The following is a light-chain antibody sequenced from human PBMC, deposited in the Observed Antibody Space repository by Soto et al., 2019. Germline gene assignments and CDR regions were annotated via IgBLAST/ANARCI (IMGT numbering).Light chain of an antibody. J-gene: IGKJ5*01. CDR2: GAS. CDR3: QHYNNWPIT. Sequence: EIVMTQSPATLSVSPGERATLSCRASQSVRSNLAWYQQKPGQAPRLLIYGASTRATGIPARFSGSGSGTEFTLTISSLQSEDFAFYYCQHYNNWPITFGQGTRLEIK. V-gene: IGKV3-15*01. CDR1: QSVRSN.